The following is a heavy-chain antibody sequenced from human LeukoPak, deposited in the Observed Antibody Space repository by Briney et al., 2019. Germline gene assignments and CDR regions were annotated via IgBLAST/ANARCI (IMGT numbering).Heavy chain of an antibody. CDR3: ARDYRGSYYFY. J-gene: IGHJ4*02. D-gene: IGHD1-26*01. V-gene: IGHV1-18*01. Sequence: ASVTVSFKPSDYTFTNYGISGVSEAPGEGQEWGGWISGYSGNTDYAQKFQDRVTMTTDTSTSTAYMELRSLTSDDTAVYYCARDYRGSYYFYWGQGTLVTVSS. CDR2: ISGYSGNT. CDR1: DYTFTNYG.